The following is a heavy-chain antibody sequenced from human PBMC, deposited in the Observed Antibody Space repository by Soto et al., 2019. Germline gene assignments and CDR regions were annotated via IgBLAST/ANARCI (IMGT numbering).Heavy chain of an antibody. CDR1: GDSISRYF. Sequence: SEPLSLTCTVSGDSISRYFWNWVRQSPGKGLEWIGNVYYTGAATYNPSLKSRVTISVDPSNSQFSLRLSSVTAADTAVYYCASDCWHTYPLLYGLDVWGQGTTVTVAS. J-gene: IGHJ6*02. CDR3: ASDCWHTYPLLYGLDV. CDR2: VYYTGAA. V-gene: IGHV4-59*01.